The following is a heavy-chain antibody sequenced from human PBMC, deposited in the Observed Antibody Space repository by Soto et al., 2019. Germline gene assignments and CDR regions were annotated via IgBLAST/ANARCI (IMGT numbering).Heavy chain of an antibody. V-gene: IGHV3-48*03. CDR1: GFTFSSHE. J-gene: IGHJ3*02. D-gene: IGHD3-22*01. CDR2: ISGSGSTI. CDR3: AKDIVSYDSSGSGAFDI. Sequence: PGGSLRLSCEATGFTFSSHEMNWIRQTPGKRLEWIAKISGSGSTINYADSVKGRFTISRDNAKNSLYLQMNSLRAEDTALYYCAKDIVSYDSSGSGAFDIWGQGTMVTVSS.